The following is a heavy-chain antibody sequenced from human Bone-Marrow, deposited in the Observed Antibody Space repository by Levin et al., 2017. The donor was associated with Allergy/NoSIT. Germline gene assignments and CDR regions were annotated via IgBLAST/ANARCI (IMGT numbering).Heavy chain of an antibody. J-gene: IGHJ6*04. V-gene: IGHV4-59*01. CDR3: ARDAHTSPTRNYGMDV. Sequence: SETLSLTCTVSGDSISRYYWSWIRQPPGKGLEWIGYIYYSGSTNYNPSLKSRVTISVDTSKNQFSLDLNFVTAADTAVYYCARDAHTSPTRNYGMDVWGEGTTVTVSS. CDR1: GDSISRYY. CDR2: IYYSGST.